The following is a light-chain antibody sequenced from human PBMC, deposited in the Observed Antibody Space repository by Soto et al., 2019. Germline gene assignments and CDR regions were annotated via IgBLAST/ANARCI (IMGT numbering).Light chain of an antibody. CDR1: QSISNN. V-gene: IGKV3-15*01. J-gene: IGKJ1*01. Sequence: EVVMTQSPATLSVSPGERATLSCRASQSISNNLAWYQQRPGQAPRLLIYDASTRATGVPARFSGGGSGTDFTLTISGLQSEDFAVYYCQQYNIWPPWTFGQGTQVEIK. CDR3: QQYNIWPPWT. CDR2: DAS.